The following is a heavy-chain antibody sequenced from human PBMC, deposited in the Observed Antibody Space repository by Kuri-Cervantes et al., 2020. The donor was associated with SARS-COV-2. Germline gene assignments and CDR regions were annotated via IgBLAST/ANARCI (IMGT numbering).Heavy chain of an antibody. CDR2: ISWNSGSI. V-gene: IGHV3-9*01. Sequence: GGSLRLSCAASGFSFDDYAMHWVRQAPGKGLEWVSGISWNSGSIDYAGSVKGRFTISRDNAKNSLYLQMNSLRAEDTALYYCAKGSDSSGWYVHYYYGMDVWGQGTTVTVSS. D-gene: IGHD6-19*01. CDR3: AKGSDSSGWYVHYYYGMDV. CDR1: GFSFDDYA. J-gene: IGHJ6*02.